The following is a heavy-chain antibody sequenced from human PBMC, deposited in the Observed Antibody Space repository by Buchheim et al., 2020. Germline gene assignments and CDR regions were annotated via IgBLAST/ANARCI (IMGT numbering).Heavy chain of an antibody. D-gene: IGHD3-3*01. J-gene: IGHJ6*02. CDR2: INHSGRT. CDR1: GGSFSGYY. Sequence: QVQLQQWGAGLLKPSETLSLTCAVYGGSFSGYYWSWIRQPPGKGLEWIGEINHSGRTNYNPSLKSRVTLSVDTSKNQLSLKLCSVTAADTAVYYCASGGVVYYYYYGMDVWGQGTT. CDR3: ASGGVVYYYYYGMDV. V-gene: IGHV4-34*01.